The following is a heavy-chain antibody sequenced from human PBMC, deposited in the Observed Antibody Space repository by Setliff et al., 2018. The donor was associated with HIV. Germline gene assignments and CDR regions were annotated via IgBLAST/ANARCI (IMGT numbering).Heavy chain of an antibody. V-gene: IGHV4-34*01. Sequence: SETLSLTCAVYGGSFSGYFWTWIRQPPGKGLEWIGEINHSGTTNYNPSLKSRVTISVDTSKNQFSLRLTSVTAADTAMYYCARGYEGSTRRGEAFDSWGQGTMVTVSS. J-gene: IGHJ3*02. D-gene: IGHD2-15*01. CDR1: GGSFSGYF. CDR3: ARGYEGSTRRGEAFDS. CDR2: INHSGTT.